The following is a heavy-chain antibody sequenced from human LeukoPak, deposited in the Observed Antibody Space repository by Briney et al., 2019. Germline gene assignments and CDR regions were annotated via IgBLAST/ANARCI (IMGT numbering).Heavy chain of an antibody. J-gene: IGHJ4*02. D-gene: IGHD1-26*01. CDR2: INHSGST. CDR3: ARRRRGWELLTYFVY. CDR1: GGSFSGYY. V-gene: IGHV4-34*01. Sequence: SETLSLTCAVYGGSFSGYYWSWIRQPPGKGLEWIGEINHSGSTNYNPSLKSRVTISVDTSKNQFSLKLSSVTAADTAVYYCARRRRGWELLTYFVYWGQGTLVTVSS.